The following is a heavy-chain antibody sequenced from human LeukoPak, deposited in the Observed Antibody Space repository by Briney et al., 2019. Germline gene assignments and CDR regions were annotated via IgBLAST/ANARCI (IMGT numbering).Heavy chain of an antibody. CDR1: GDSLSSVTW. D-gene: IGHD2-2*01. Sequence: SETLSLTCSVSGDSLSSVTWWTWVRQPPGKGLEWIGEIYHTGSTNYNPSLKSRVAISIDKSKNQFSLKLTSVAAADTAVYYCARSTRNIVVLSAGMNYYYGMDVWGQGTTVTVSS. CDR3: ARSTRNIVVLSAGMNYYYGMDV. V-gene: IGHV4-4*02. J-gene: IGHJ6*02. CDR2: IYHTGST.